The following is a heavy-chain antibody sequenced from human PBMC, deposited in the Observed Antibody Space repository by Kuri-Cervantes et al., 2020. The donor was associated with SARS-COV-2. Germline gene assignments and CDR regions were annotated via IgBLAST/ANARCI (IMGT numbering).Heavy chain of an antibody. CDR2: IWYDGSNK. V-gene: IGHV3-33*01. J-gene: IGHJ3*02. Sequence: GESLKISCAASGFTFSSYGMHWVRQAPGKGLEWVAVIWYDGSNKYYADSVKGRYTISRDNSKNTLYLQMNSLRAEDTAVYYCAGFPELELLPFDIWGQGTMVTVSS. CDR1: GFTFSSYG. D-gene: IGHD1-26*01. CDR3: AGFPELELLPFDI.